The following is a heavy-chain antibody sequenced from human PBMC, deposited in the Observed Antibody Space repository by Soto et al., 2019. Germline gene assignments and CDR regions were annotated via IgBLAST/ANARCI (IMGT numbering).Heavy chain of an antibody. CDR2: IYFSGGT. D-gene: IGHD3-22*01. CDR1: GDSISSYY. CDR3: VKPPGYYYDSIAYYSV. Sequence: SETLSLTCTVSGDSISSYYWSWVRQPPGKGLEWIAYIYFSGGTYYNPSLKSRVTISLDTSTNQVSLKLTSVTAADTAVYYCVKPPGYYYDSIAYYSVWGQGTLVTVSS. J-gene: IGHJ4*02. V-gene: IGHV4-59*01.